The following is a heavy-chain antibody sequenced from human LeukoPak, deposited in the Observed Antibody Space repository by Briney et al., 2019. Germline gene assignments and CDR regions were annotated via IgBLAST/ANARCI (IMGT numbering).Heavy chain of an antibody. V-gene: IGHV4-39*07. CDR3: ARAPIVVVPAGYYFDY. D-gene: IGHD2-2*01. CDR2: IYYSGYT. CDR1: GGSISSSNYY. J-gene: IGHJ4*02. Sequence: SETLSLTCTVSGGSISSSNYYWGWIRQPPGKGLEWIGSIYYSGYTYYNPSVESRVTISVDTSKNQFSLKLSSVTAADTAVYYCARAPIVVVPAGYYFDYWGQGTLVTVSS.